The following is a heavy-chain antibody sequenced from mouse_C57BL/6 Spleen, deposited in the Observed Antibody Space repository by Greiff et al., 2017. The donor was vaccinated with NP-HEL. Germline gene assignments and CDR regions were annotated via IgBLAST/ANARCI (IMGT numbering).Heavy chain of an antibody. CDR1: GYTFTSYW. J-gene: IGHJ3*01. V-gene: IGHV1-59*01. D-gene: IGHD1-1*01. CDR2: IDPSDSYT. Sequence: QVQLQQPGAELVRPGTSVKLSCKASGYTFTSYWMHWVKQRPGQGLEWIGVIDPSDSYTNYNQKFKGKATLTVDTSSSTAYMQLSSLTSEDSAVYYCARSDYYGSSGAWFAYWGQGTLVTVSA. CDR3: ARSDYYGSSGAWFAY.